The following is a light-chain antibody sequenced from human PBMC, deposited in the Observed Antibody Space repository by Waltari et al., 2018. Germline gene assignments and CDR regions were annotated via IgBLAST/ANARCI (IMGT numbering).Light chain of an antibody. CDR2: GAS. V-gene: IGKV3-20*01. CDR1: QSVSRA. Sequence: EIVLTQSPGTLSLSPGERATLSCRASQSVSRALAWYQQNPGQAPRLLIYGASNRATGIPARFSGSGSGTDLSLIISRLEPEDFAVYYCQHYVSLPVTFGQGTKVEIK. CDR3: QHYVSLPVT. J-gene: IGKJ1*01.